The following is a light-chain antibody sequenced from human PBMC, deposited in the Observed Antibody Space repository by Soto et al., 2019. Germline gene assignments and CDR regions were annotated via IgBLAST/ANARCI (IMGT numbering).Light chain of an antibody. CDR1: GSNIGNNY. Sequence: QSVLTQPPSVSAAPGQKVTISCSGSGSNIGNNYVSWYQQLPGTAPKLLIYENNKRPSGIPDRFSGSKSGTSATLGITGLQTGDEADYYCGTWDSSLSAVVFGGGTKVTV. V-gene: IGLV1-51*02. CDR2: ENN. CDR3: GTWDSSLSAVV. J-gene: IGLJ2*01.